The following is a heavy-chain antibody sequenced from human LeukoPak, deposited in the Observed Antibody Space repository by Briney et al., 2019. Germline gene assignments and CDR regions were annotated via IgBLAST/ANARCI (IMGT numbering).Heavy chain of an antibody. J-gene: IGHJ4*02. CDR3: TRGVEMATTVDY. Sequence: GASVKVSCKASGGTFSNYAISWVRQAPGQGLEWMGGIIPIFGTANYAQKFRGRVTITADKSTRTAYMELSSLRSEDTAVYDCTRGVEMATTVDYWGQGTLVTVSS. V-gene: IGHV1-69*06. D-gene: IGHD5-24*01. CDR2: IIPIFGTA. CDR1: GGTFSNYA.